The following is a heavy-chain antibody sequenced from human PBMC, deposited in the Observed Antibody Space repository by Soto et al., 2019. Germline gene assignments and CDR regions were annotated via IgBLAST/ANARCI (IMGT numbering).Heavy chain of an antibody. CDR1: RGSISSYY. J-gene: IGHJ4*02. CDR3: ATGRYYYGSEY. Sequence: QVQLQESGPGLVRPSETLSLTCTVSRGSISSYYWSWIRQPPGKGLEWLGYIYYTGATNYNPSLKSRVTISLDTSKNQFSLHLSSVTAADTAVYYCATGRYYYGSEYWGRGTLVTVSS. V-gene: IGHV4-59*01. D-gene: IGHD3-10*01. CDR2: IYYTGAT.